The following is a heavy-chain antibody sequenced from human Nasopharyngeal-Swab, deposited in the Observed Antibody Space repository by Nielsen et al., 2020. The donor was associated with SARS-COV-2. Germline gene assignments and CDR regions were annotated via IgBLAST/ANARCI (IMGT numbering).Heavy chain of an antibody. CDR3: ARDSTYYYYYGMDV. V-gene: IGHV3-7*03. Sequence: VRQAPGKGLEWVANIKQDGSEKYYVDSVKGRFTISRDNAKNSLYLRMNSLRAEDTAVYYCARDSTYYYYYGMDVWGQGTTVTVSS. J-gene: IGHJ6*02. CDR2: IKQDGSEK.